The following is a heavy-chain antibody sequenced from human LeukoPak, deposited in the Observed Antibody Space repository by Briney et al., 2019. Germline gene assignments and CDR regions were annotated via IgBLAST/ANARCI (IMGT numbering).Heavy chain of an antibody. D-gene: IGHD3-16*01. Sequence: GGSLRLSCAASGFTVSSNYMSWVRQAPGKGLEWVSVIYSGGSTYYADSVKGRFTISTDNSKNTMYLQINSLRAEDTAVYFCARVGDYVCKDWGQGTLVTVSS. J-gene: IGHJ4*02. CDR2: IYSGGST. CDR3: ARVGDYVCKD. CDR1: GFTVSSNY. V-gene: IGHV3-66*01.